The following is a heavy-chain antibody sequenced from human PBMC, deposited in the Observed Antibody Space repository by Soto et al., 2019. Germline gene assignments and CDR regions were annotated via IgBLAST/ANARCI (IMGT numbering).Heavy chain of an antibody. V-gene: IGHV3-30*18. J-gene: IGHJ6*02. CDR1: GFTFSSYG. D-gene: IGHD6-6*01. Sequence: QVQLVESGGGVVQPGRSLRLSCAASGFTFSSYGMHWVRLAPGKGLEWVAVISYDGSNKYYADSVKGRFTISRDNSKNTLYLQMNSLRAEDTAVYYCAKDSGAARPDGGYYYYYGMDVWGQGTTVTVSS. CDR3: AKDSGAARPDGGYYYYYGMDV. CDR2: ISYDGSNK.